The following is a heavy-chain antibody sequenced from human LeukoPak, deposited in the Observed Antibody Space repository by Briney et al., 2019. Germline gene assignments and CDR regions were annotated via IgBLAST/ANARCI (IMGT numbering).Heavy chain of an antibody. CDR2: INHSGST. V-gene: IGHV4-34*01. J-gene: IGHJ4*02. CDR1: GGSFSGYY. Sequence: PSETLSLTCAVYGGSFSGYYWSWIRQPPGKGLEWIGEINHSGSTSYNPSLKSRVTTSVDTSKKQFSLKLSSVTAADTAVYYCARGQSSVVTDIPYYFGYWGRGTLVTVSS. D-gene: IGHD2-21*02. CDR3: ARGQSSVVTDIPYYFGY.